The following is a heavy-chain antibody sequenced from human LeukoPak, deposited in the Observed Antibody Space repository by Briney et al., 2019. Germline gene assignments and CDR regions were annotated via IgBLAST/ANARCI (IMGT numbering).Heavy chain of an antibody. CDR1: GFTFSSHA. CDR3: AKQWLVGS. V-gene: IGHV3-23*01. J-gene: IGHJ4*02. Sequence: GSLRLSFAASGFTFSSHAMNWVRPAPGKGLEWVSSIDEGDGTTHYADSVKGRFTISRDDSKNTLYLQLNNLRVEDTAVYYCAKQWLVGSWGQGTLVTVSS. D-gene: IGHD6-19*01. CDR2: IDEGDGTT.